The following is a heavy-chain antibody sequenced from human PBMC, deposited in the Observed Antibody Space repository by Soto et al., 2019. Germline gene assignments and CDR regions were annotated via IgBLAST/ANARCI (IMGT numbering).Heavy chain of an antibody. CDR1: GFIVSTSY. Sequence: EVQLVESGGGLVQPGGSLRLSCAASGFIVSTSYMSWVRQAPGKGLEWVSIIYNNGSTYDADSVKGNFTVSRDDSKNTLYLEILSRRGEDTAVYYGARDSYTRYWGQGTLVTVSS. CDR2: IYNNGST. V-gene: IGHV3-66*01. J-gene: IGHJ4*02. D-gene: IGHD4-4*01. CDR3: ARDSYTRY.